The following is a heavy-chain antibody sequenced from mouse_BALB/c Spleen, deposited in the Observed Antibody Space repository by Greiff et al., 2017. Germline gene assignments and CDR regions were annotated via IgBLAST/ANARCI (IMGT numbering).Heavy chain of an antibody. CDR3: APLPYGNYPLYAMDY. D-gene: IGHD2-1*01. CDR1: GFSLTSYG. V-gene: IGHV2-2*02. J-gene: IGHJ4*01. CDR2: IWSGGST. Sequence: VQVVESGPGLVQPSQSLSITCTVSGFSLTSYGVHWVRQSPGKGLEWLGVIWSGGSTDYNAAFISRLSISKDNSKSQVFFKMNSLQANDTAIYYCAPLPYGNYPLYAMDYWGQGTSVTVSS.